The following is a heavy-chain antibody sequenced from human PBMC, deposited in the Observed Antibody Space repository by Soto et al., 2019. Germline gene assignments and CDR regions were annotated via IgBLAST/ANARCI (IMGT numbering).Heavy chain of an antibody. D-gene: IGHD3-22*01. CDR3: ARAFATMRVIEGAFDI. CDR1: GGTFSSYA. Sequence: GASVKVSCKASGGTFSSYAISWVRQAPGQGLEWMGGIIPIFGTANYAQKFQGRVTITADESTSTAYMELSSLRSEDTAVYYCARAFATMRVIEGAFDIWGQGTMVTVSS. J-gene: IGHJ3*02. CDR2: IIPIFGTA. V-gene: IGHV1-69*13.